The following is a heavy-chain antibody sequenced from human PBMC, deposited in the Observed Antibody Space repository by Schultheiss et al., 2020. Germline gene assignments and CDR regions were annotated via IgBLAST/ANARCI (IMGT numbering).Heavy chain of an antibody. CDR3: ARTVIAAAGDDAFDI. V-gene: IGHV2-5*01. CDR2: IYWNDDK. CDR1: GFSLSTSGVG. J-gene: IGHJ3*02. Sequence: SGPTLVKPTQTLTLTCTFSGFSLSTSGVGVGWIRQPPGKALEWLALIYWNDDKRYSPSLKNRLTITKDTSKNQVVLTMTNMDPVDTATYYCARTVIAAAGDDAFDIWGQGTMVTVSS. D-gene: IGHD6-13*01.